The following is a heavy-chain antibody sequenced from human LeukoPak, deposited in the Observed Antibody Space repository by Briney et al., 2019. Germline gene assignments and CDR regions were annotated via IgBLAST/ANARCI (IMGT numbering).Heavy chain of an antibody. CDR3: ARLYDILTSNSFDP. Sequence: GESLKISCKGSGYSFSNYWIGWVRQMPGKGLEWMGIIYPGDSDTRYSPSFEGQVTISADKSISTAYVQWSSLKASDTAMYYCARLYDILTSNSFDPWGQGTLVTVSS. D-gene: IGHD3-9*01. J-gene: IGHJ5*02. CDR1: GYSFSNYW. V-gene: IGHV5-51*01. CDR2: IYPGDSDT.